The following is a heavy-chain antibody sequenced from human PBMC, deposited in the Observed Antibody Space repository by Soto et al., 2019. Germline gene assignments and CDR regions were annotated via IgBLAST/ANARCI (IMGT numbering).Heavy chain of an antibody. V-gene: IGHV3-30*02. CDR2: IRFDGSEI. CDR3: ARDLGAPRFLAN. D-gene: IGHD3-3*01. Sequence: GGSLRLSCAASGFTFSSYGMHWVRQAPGKGLEWVAFIRFDGSEIYYIASVKGRFTISRDNSKNTLSLQMDSLRDEDTGVYYCARDLGAPRFLANWGQGILVTVSS. CDR1: GFTFSSYG. J-gene: IGHJ4*02.